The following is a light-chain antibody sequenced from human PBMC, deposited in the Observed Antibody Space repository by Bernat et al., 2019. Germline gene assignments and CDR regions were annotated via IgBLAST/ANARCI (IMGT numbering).Light chain of an antibody. CDR2: EVN. Sequence: QSALTQPPSASGSPGQSVTISCTATDSYIGTYNYVSCYQHYPGKAPKLMIYEVNKRPSGVPDRFSGSKSGNTASLTVSALQAADEADYYCSEYGGSNSYVLFGGGTKLTVL. J-gene: IGLJ2*01. V-gene: IGLV2-8*01. CDR3: SEYGGSNSYVL. CDR1: DSYIGTYNY.